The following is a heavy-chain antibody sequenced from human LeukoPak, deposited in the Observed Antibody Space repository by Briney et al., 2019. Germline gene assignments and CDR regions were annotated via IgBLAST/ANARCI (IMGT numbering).Heavy chain of an antibody. J-gene: IGHJ5*02. D-gene: IGHD6-19*01. Sequence: SETLSLTYTVYGGSNISNSYYWGWIRQPPGKGLEWIGSIYSSGSTSYNPSLKSRVTLSVDTSKNQFSLKLSSVTAADTAFYYCARQAAVTGTSSFDPWGHGTLVTVSS. V-gene: IGHV4-39*01. CDR3: ARQAAVTGTSSFDP. CDR2: IYSSGST. CDR1: GGSNISNSYY.